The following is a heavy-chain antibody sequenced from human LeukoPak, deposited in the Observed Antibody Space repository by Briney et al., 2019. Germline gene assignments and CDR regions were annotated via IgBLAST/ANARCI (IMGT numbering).Heavy chain of an antibody. V-gene: IGHV1-69*01. J-gene: IGHJ6*03. CDR1: GGTFSSYA. Sequence: GSSVKVSCKASGGTFSSYAISWVRQAPGQGLEWMGGIIPIFGTANYAQKFQGRVTITADESTSTAYMELSSLRSEDTAVYYCAGNVYGAGYCYYMDVWAKGPRSPSP. D-gene: IGHD4-17*01. CDR3: AGNVYGAGYCYYMDV. CDR2: IIPIFGTA.